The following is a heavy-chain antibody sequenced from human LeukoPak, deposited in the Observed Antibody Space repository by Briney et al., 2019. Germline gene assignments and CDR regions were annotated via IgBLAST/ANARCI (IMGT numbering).Heavy chain of an antibody. CDR2: ISGSGGTT. CDR1: GFTFSHAW. J-gene: IGHJ4*02. V-gene: IGHV3-23*01. CDR3: AKDLTYYYDSTGYYFDY. D-gene: IGHD3-22*01. Sequence: GGSLRLSCAASGFTFSHAWMTWVRQAPGKGLELVSGISGSGGTTYYADSVKGRFTISRDNSKNTLYLQLNSLRAEDTAIYYCAKDLTYYYDSTGYYFDYWGQGTLVTVSS.